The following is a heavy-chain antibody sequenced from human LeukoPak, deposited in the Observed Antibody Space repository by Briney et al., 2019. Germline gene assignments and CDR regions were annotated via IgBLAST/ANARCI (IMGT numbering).Heavy chain of an antibody. J-gene: IGHJ3*02. V-gene: IGHV4-39*01. CDR3: ATTPQRGYSYGWGTDAFDI. Sequence: PSETLSLTCSVSGGSISSSNYYWGWIRQPPGKGLEWIGSIYYSGSTYYNPSLKSRVTISVDTSKNQFSLKLSSVTAADTAVYYCATTPQRGYSYGWGTDAFDIWGQGTMVTVSS. CDR2: IYYSGST. D-gene: IGHD5-18*01. CDR1: GGSISSSNYY.